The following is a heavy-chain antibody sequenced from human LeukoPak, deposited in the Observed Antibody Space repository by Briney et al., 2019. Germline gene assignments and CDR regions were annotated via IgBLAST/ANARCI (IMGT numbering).Heavy chain of an antibody. Sequence: GESLKISCKASGYSFTFTKNWIGWVRQVPGKGLEWMGIIYPVDSDTRYNPSFQGQVTISVDKSISTTYLQWSSLKASDTAIYYCARHLATVTASRQYYYYGMVVWGQGTTVTVSS. V-gene: IGHV5-51*01. D-gene: IGHD2-21*02. CDR1: GYSFTFTKNW. CDR3: ARHLATVTASRQYYYYGMVV. J-gene: IGHJ6*01. CDR2: IYPVDSDT.